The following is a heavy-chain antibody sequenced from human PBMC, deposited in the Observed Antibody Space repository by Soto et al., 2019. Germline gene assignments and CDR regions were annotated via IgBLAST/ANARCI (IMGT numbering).Heavy chain of an antibody. CDR2: INAGNGNR. J-gene: IGHJ4*02. Sequence: ASVKVSCKASGYTFTSYAMHWVRQAPGQRLEWMGWINAGNGNRKYSQKFQGRVTITRDTSASTAYMELSSLRSEDTAMYYCARDSPPSDYWGQGTLVTVSS. V-gene: IGHV1-3*01. CDR1: GYTFTSYA. CDR3: ARDSPPSDY.